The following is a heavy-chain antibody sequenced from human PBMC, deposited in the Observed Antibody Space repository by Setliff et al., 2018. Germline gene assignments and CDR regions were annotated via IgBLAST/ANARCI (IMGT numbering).Heavy chain of an antibody. CDR1: GGSISGYY. D-gene: IGHD3-3*01. CDR2: IFNNVET. J-gene: IGHJ4*02. Sequence: PSETLSLTCTVSGGSISGYYWSWIRQPPGKGLEWIAYIFNNVETNYNPSLKSRVTISMDSSQNQFSLRLKSVTAADTAVYFCARAYTPWSGSPRRYFDYWGQGALVTVSS. V-gene: IGHV4-59*08. CDR3: ARAYTPWSGSPRRYFDY.